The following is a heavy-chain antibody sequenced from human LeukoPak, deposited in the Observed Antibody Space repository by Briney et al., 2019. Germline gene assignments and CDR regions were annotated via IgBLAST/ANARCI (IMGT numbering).Heavy chain of an antibody. CDR1: GFTFSSYA. Sequence: GRSLRLSCAASGFTFSSYAMHWVRQAPGKGLEWVAVISYDGSNKYYADSVKGRFTISRDNAKNSLYLQMNSLRAEDTAVYYCARIDYDYVWGSYDYWGQGTLVTVSS. V-gene: IGHV3-30-3*01. D-gene: IGHD3-16*01. CDR2: ISYDGSNK. J-gene: IGHJ4*02. CDR3: ARIDYDYVWGSYDY.